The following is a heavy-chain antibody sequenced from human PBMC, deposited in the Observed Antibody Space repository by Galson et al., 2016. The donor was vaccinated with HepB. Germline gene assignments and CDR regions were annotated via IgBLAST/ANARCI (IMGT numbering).Heavy chain of an antibody. V-gene: IGHV1-46*01. D-gene: IGHD5-24*01. CDR2: ITPDNGNT. CDR3: ARDKERWVQYNYYFGMDV. CDR1: GYTFSSYP. Sequence: SVKVSCKASGYTFSSYPIHWVRQAPGQGLEWMGIITPDNGNTVYAQKFQGSVTMTSDTSTSTVYMEVSSLRSEHTAVYYCARDKERWVQYNYYFGMDVWGQGTPVTVPS. J-gene: IGHJ6*02.